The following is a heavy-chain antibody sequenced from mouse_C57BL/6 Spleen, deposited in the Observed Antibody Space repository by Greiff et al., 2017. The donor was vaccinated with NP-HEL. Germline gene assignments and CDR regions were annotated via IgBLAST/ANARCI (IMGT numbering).Heavy chain of an antibody. CDR1: GYSFTDYN. J-gene: IGHJ1*03. V-gene: IGHV1-39*01. D-gene: IGHD2-2*01. Sequence: EVKLMESGPELVKPGASVKISCKASGYSFTDYNMNWVKQSNGKSLEWIGVINPNYGTTSYNQKFKGKATLTVDQSSSTAYMQLNSLTSEDSAVYYCARRREIYYGHDGGYFDVWGTGTTVTVSS. CDR2: INPNYGTT. CDR3: ARRREIYYGHDGGYFDV.